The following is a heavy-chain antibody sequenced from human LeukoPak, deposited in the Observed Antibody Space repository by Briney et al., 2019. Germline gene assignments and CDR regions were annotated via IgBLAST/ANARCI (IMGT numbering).Heavy chain of an antibody. D-gene: IGHD6-19*01. CDR2: IKSKNDGGTT. CDR1: GFTVSNAW. J-gene: IGHJ4*02. Sequence: GGSLRLSCAASGFTVSNAWMIWVRQAPGKGLEWVGRIKSKNDGGTTDYAAPVKGRFTTSRDDSKDTVDLQMNSLKPDDTGVYFCTTGLSGYWGQGTLVTVSS. CDR3: TTGLSGY. V-gene: IGHV3-15*01.